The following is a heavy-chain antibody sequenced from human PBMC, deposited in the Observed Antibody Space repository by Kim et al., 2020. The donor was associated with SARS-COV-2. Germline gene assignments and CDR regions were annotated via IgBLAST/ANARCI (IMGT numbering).Heavy chain of an antibody. CDR1: GYSFTSYW. D-gene: IGHD3-22*01. V-gene: IGHV5-10-1*01. CDR2: IDPSDSYT. Sequence: GESLKISCKGSGYSFTSYWISWVRQMPGKGLEWMGRIDPSDSYTNYSPSFQGHVTISADKSISTAYLQWSSLKASDTAMYYCARGEYYYDSSGYSNWFDPWGQGALVTVSS. J-gene: IGHJ5*02. CDR3: ARGEYYYDSSGYSNWFDP.